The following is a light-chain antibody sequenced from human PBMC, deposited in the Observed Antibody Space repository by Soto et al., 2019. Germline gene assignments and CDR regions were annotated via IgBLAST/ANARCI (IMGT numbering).Light chain of an antibody. V-gene: IGKV1-39*01. CDR1: QSISSY. J-gene: IGKJ3*01. CDR3: QQSYSTLT. CDR2: AAS. Sequence: DIQMTQSPSSLSASVGDRVTITCRASQSISSYLNWYQQKPGKAPKLLIYAASSLQSGVPSRFSDSGSGTDFTLTISSLQPEDFATYYCQQSYSTLTFGPGTKVDI.